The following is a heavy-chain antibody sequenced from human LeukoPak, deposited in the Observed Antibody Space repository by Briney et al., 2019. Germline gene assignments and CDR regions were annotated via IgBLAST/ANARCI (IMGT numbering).Heavy chain of an antibody. Sequence: APVKVSCKASGYTFTSYYMHWVRQAPGQGLEWMGMINPSGGSTSYAQKFQGRVTMTRDTSTSTVYMELSSVRSEDAAVYYCARDFSRRFYYMDVWGKGTTVTVSS. CDR2: INPSGGST. V-gene: IGHV1-46*01. CDR1: GYTFTSYY. J-gene: IGHJ6*03. CDR3: ARDFSRRFYYMDV.